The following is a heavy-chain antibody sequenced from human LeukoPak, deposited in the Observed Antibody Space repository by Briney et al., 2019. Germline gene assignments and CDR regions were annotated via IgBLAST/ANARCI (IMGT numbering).Heavy chain of an antibody. V-gene: IGHV4-39*01. Sequence: SETLSLTCTVSGGSISSSGSYWGWIRQPPGKGLEWIGSVDYSGRTYYNPSLKSRVTISEDSSKNQFSLKLSSVTAADTAVYYCARLGDAYRVDDHWGQGALVSVSS. CDR3: ARLGDAYRVDDH. CDR2: VDYSGRT. CDR1: GGSISSSGSY. J-gene: IGHJ4*02. D-gene: IGHD5-24*01.